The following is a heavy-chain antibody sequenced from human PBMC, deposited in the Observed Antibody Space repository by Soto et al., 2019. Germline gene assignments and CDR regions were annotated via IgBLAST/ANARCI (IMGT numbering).Heavy chain of an antibody. CDR3: ATLDGSSRYLYYFDY. D-gene: IGHD6-13*01. J-gene: IGHJ4*02. CDR2: FDPEDGET. V-gene: IGHV1-24*01. Sequence: GASVKVSCKVSGYTLTELSMHWVRQAPGKGLEWMGGFDPEDGETIYAQKFQGRVTMTEDTSTDTAYMELSSLRSEDTAVYYCATLDGSSRYLYYFDYWGQGTLVTVSS. CDR1: GYTLTELS.